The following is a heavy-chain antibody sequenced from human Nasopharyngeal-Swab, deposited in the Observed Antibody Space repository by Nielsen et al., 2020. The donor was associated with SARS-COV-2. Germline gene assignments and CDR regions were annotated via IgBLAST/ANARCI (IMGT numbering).Heavy chain of an antibody. D-gene: IGHD3-9*01. CDR2: ISPIFGTA. CDR3: ARDFPPLNRYFDWSRSRSYYYGMDV. CDR1: GGTFSSYA. Sequence: SVKVSCKASGGTFSSYAISWVRQAPGQGLEWMGGISPIFGTANYAQKFQGRVTITADKSTSTAYMELSSLRSEDTAVYYCARDFPPLNRYFDWSRSRSYYYGMDVWGQGTTVTISS. V-gene: IGHV1-69*06. J-gene: IGHJ6*02.